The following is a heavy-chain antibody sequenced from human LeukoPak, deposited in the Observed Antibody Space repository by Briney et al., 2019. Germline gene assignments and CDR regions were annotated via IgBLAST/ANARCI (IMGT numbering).Heavy chain of an antibody. CDR2: TYYRSTWGH. CDR1: GDSVSRNSAA. V-gene: IGHV6-1*01. Sequence: SQTLSLTCAISGDSVSRNSAAWNWIRQSPSRGLEWLGRTYYRSTWGHDYALSVKSRITIAPDTSKDQFSLQLNSVTPEDTAVYYCARDILGEGSAWGQGTLVIVSS. J-gene: IGHJ5*02. CDR3: ARDILGEGSA.